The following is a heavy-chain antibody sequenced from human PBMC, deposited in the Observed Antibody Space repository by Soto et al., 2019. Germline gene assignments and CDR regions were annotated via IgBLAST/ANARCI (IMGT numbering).Heavy chain of an antibody. CDR3: VRDDGALAITH. D-gene: IGHD3-22*01. J-gene: IGHJ4*02. V-gene: IGHV4-31*01. CDR2: IYSSGGT. Sequence: QVQLQESGPGLLRPSETLSLTCTVSGASITSGGHYWSWIRQYPGKGLEWIAYIYSSGGTYFNPSLKSLVTISADTSKNQFSLKLSSVSAADTAVYYCVRDDGALAITHWGQGTLVTVSS. CDR1: GASITSGGHY.